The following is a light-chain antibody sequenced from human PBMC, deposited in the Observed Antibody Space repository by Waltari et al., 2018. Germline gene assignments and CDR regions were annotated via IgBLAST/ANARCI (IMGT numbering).Light chain of an antibody. CDR1: QDVSTW. V-gene: IGKV1-12*01. Sequence: DIQMTQSPSSVSASVGDRVTISCRASQDVSTWLAWYQHKPGKAPNLLIHGASSLQSGVPSRFSGSGSGTEFTLTINGLQPEDFATYYCQQTDSFPLTFGGGTKVEIK. CDR3: QQTDSFPLT. CDR2: GAS. J-gene: IGKJ4*01.